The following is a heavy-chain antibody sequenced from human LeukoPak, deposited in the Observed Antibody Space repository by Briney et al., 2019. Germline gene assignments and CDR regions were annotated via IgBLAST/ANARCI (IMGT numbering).Heavy chain of an antibody. V-gene: IGHV4-34*01. CDR3: ARDSKSYGYVY. Sequence: KPSETLSLACSVYGESFSAYYGRWVRQPPGKGLEWIGEINQSGRTNYNPSRKSRVTISVDTPKNQFSLKLTAVTAADPPLNSGARDSKSYGYVYWGQGNLVTVSS. CDR1: GESFSAYY. J-gene: IGHJ4*02. CDR2: INQSGRT. D-gene: IGHD5-18*01.